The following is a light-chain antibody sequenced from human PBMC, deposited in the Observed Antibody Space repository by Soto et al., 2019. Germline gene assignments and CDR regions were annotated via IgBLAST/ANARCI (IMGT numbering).Light chain of an antibody. CDR3: KQYGSSLT. J-gene: IGKJ1*01. CDR2: AAS. Sequence: EIVLTPSPGTLSFSPLEVASLSFSASQSVSIYLAWYQQKSGQAPRLLIYAASSRASGIPDRFSGSGSGTDFTLTISRVEPDDFAVYYCKQYGSSLTFGQGTKVAIK. V-gene: IGKV3-20*01. CDR1: QSVSIY.